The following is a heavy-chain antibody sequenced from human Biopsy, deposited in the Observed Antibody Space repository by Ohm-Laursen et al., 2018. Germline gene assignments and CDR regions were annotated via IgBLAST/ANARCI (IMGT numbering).Heavy chain of an antibody. CDR2: IYYTGKT. V-gene: IGHV4-59*11. D-gene: IGHD6-19*01. Sequence: TLSLTCTASGGSMSDHYWSWLRQTPGKGLEWLGYIYYTGKTTYNPSLESRITISVDTSKNKFSLQLDSMTAADTAVYYCGRVWLWRGYGMDVWGQGTTVTVSS. CDR1: GGSMSDHY. CDR3: GRVWLWRGYGMDV. J-gene: IGHJ6*02.